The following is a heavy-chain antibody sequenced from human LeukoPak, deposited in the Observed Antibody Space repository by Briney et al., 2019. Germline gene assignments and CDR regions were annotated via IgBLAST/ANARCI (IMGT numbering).Heavy chain of an antibody. D-gene: IGHD2-2*01. Sequence: PSETLSLTCAVYGGSFSGYYWSWIRQPPGKGLEWIGETNHSGRTNYNPSLKSRVTISVDTSTNQFSLKLSSVTAADTAVYYRARRPKRYCSSTSCYSGVYWFDPWGQGTLVTVSS. J-gene: IGHJ5*02. CDR2: TNHSGRT. V-gene: IGHV4-34*01. CDR3: ARRPKRYCSSTSCYSGVYWFDP. CDR1: GGSFSGYY.